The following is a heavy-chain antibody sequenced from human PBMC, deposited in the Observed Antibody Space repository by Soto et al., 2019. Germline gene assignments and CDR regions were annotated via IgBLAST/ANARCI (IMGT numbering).Heavy chain of an antibody. J-gene: IGHJ5*02. V-gene: IGHV4-4*07. CDR1: GGSMTSYY. Sequence: LSLTCTVSGGSMTSYYWTWIRQPAGKGLEWIGRVYSSGGTHYNPSLKSRVTISLDTSKNQFSLRLLSVTDADTAVYFCARGQRFSDWFDPWGQGTLVTV. CDR2: VYSSGGT. D-gene: IGHD3-3*01. CDR3: ARGQRFSDWFDP.